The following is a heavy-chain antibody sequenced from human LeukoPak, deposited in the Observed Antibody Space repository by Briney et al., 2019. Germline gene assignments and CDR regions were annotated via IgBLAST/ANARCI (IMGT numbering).Heavy chain of an antibody. CDR3: AKLYYGSGSYLVFDY. Sequence: PGGSLRLSCAASGFTLSDYAMNWVRQAPGKGLEWVSDACESSGSTYYADSVKGRFTIPRDNSKNTLYLQMNSLRAEDTAVYYCAKLYYGSGSYLVFDYWGQGTLVTVSS. CDR1: GFTLSDYA. V-gene: IGHV3-23*01. J-gene: IGHJ4*02. D-gene: IGHD3-10*01. CDR2: ACESSGST.